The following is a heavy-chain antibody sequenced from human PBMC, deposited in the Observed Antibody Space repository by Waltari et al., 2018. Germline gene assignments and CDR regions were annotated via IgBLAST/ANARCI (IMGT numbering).Heavy chain of an antibody. CDR2: IVVGSGNT. J-gene: IGHJ4*02. CDR3: AAGWDYGSGRDY. CDR1: GFTFTNSA. Sequence: QMQLVQSGPEVKKPGTSVKVSCKASGFTFTNSAVQWVLQARVQRLEWIGCIVVGSGNTNYAQKFQERVTITRDMSTSTAYMELSSRRSEDTAVYYCAAGWDYGSGRDYWGQETLVTVSS. V-gene: IGHV1-58*01. D-gene: IGHD3-10*01.